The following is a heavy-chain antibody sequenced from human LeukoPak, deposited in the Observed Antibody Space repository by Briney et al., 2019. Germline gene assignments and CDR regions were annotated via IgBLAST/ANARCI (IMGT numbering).Heavy chain of an antibody. CDR3: ARVDYGWYFDL. D-gene: IGHD4/OR15-4a*01. V-gene: IGHV3-11*05. CDR1: RFTFGDYY. CDR2: ISSTSSYT. Sequence: GGSLRLSCAASRFTFGDYYMSWIRQAPGKGLEWVSYISSTSSYTNYADSVKGRFIISRDNAKNSLYLQMNSLRAKDTAVYYCARVDYGWYFDLWGRGTLVTVSS. J-gene: IGHJ2*01.